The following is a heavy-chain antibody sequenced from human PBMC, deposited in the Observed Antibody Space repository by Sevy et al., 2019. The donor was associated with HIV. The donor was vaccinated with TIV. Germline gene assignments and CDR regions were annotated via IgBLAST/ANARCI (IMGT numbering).Heavy chain of an antibody. J-gene: IGHJ4*02. Sequence: GGSLRLSCAASGFTFSNAWMSWVRQAPGKGLEWVGRIKSKTDGGTTDYAAPVKGRFTISRDDSKNTLYLQMNSLKTEDTAVYYCTTFNWNYSPYFDYWGQGTLVTVSS. D-gene: IGHD1-7*01. CDR2: IKSKTDGGTT. CDR3: TTFNWNYSPYFDY. CDR1: GFTFSNAW. V-gene: IGHV3-15*01.